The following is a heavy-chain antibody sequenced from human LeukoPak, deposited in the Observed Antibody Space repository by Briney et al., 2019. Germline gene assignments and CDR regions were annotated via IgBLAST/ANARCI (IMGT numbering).Heavy chain of an antibody. Sequence: KASETLSLTCKVSGGSVSIFPWSWIRQPPGKGLEWIGSIHLSGYTNYRPSPKRQATISLDTPKNHYTLKLSSMPAVDTAVYYCARRPYYSDGSGPGAFDIWGHGTMVTVSS. V-gene: IGHV4-4*09. D-gene: IGHD3-22*01. J-gene: IGHJ3*02. CDR3: ARRPYYSDGSGPGAFDI. CDR1: GGSVSIFP. CDR2: IHLSGYT.